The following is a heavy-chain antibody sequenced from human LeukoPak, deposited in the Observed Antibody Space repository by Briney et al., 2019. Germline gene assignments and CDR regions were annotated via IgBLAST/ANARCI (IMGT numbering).Heavy chain of an antibody. J-gene: IGHJ4*02. CDR3: AGQKDPRPIDY. CDR2: VNPASGGT. V-gene: IGHV1-2*02. Sequence: ASVKVSCKASGCTFIAYYMHWVRQAPGQGLEWMGWVNPASGGTNYAQKFEGRVTMTRDTSISTAYMELTALTSDDTAVYYCAGQKDPRPIDYWGQGTLVTVSS. CDR1: GCTFIAYY.